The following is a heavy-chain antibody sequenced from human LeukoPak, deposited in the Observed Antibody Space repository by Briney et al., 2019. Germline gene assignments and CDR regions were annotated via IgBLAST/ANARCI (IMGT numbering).Heavy chain of an antibody. CDR1: GGSISSSSDY. Sequence: SETLSLTCTVSGGSISSSSDYWGWVRQAPGKGLEWIGSIYYHENTYYNSSLKSRVTISVDTSKNQFSLKLSSVTAADTAVYYCARALFYYDSSAKGDAFDIWGQGTMVTVSS. V-gene: IGHV4-39*07. D-gene: IGHD3-22*01. CDR2: IYYHENT. CDR3: ARALFYYDSSAKGDAFDI. J-gene: IGHJ3*02.